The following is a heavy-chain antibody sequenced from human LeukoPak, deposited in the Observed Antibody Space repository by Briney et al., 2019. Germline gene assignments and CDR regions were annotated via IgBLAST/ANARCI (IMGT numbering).Heavy chain of an antibody. V-gene: IGHV3-23*01. D-gene: IGHD3-9*01. CDR2: ITGGGGTT. CDR3: AKAVLTGYYLDY. J-gene: IGHJ4*02. Sequence: GGSLRLSCAASGFTFSSYAMTWVRQAPGKGLEWGSSITGGGGTTYYADSVKGRFTISRDNSKNTLYLQMNSLRAEDTAVYYCAKAVLTGYYLDYWGQGTLVTVSS. CDR1: GFTFSSYA.